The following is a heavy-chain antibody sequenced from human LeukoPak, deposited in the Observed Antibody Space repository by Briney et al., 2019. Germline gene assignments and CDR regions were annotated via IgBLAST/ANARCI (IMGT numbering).Heavy chain of an antibody. CDR1: GISISGCS. CDR2: ITSDSTYI. V-gene: IGHV3-21*01. Sequence: PGGSLRLSCAASGISISGCSLNWIRQAPGKGLEWVATITSDSTYISHAASVKGRFTISRDNAKNSLYLQMNSLRAEDTAIYYCARLRGYYYYYMDVWGKGTTVTISS. CDR3: ARLRGYYYYYMDV. J-gene: IGHJ6*03.